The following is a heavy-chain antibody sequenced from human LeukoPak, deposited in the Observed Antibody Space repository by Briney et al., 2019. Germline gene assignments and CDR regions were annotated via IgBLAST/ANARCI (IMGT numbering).Heavy chain of an antibody. J-gene: IGHJ4*02. V-gene: IGHV3-30*02. CDR3: ARVQWLAPQYYFDY. CDR1: GFAFSTYG. Sequence: GGSLRLSCAASGFAFSTYGMHWVRQAPGKGLEWVAFIRHVGSNEYYADSVRGRFAISRDNSQNTLHLQMNILRVEDTAVYYCARVQWLAPQYYFDYWGQGTLVTVSS. CDR2: IRHVGSNE. D-gene: IGHD6-19*01.